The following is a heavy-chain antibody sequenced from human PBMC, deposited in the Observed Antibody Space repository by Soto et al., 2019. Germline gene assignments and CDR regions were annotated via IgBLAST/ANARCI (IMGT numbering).Heavy chain of an antibody. V-gene: IGHV3-21*01. J-gene: IGHJ4*02. Sequence: EVQLVESGGGLVKPGGSLRLSCAASGFTFSSYSMNWVRQAPGKGLEWVSSISSSGSTIYSADSVKGRFTISRDNAKNSLYLQMNSLRAEDTAVYYCARDSTSSGFFDYWGQGTLVTVSS. CDR3: ARDSTSSGFFDY. CDR2: ISSSGSTI. CDR1: GFTFSSYS. D-gene: IGHD6-6*01.